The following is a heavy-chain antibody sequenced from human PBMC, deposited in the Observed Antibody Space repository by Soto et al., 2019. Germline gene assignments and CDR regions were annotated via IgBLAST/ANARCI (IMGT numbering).Heavy chain of an antibody. Sequence: SGFTFSSYWMSWVRQAPGKGLEWVANIKQDGSEKYYVDSVKGRFTISRDNAKNSLYLQMNSLRAEDTAVYYCARSIAARLNWFDPWGQGTLVTVS. D-gene: IGHD6-6*01. V-gene: IGHV3-7*01. CDR3: ARSIAARLNWFDP. J-gene: IGHJ5*02. CDR2: IKQDGSEK. CDR1: GFTFSSYW.